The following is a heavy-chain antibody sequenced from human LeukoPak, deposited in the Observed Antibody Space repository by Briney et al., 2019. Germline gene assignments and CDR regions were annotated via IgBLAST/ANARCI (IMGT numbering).Heavy chain of an antibody. J-gene: IGHJ3*02. D-gene: IGHD3-10*01. CDR2: INQDGSAK. V-gene: IGHV3-7*01. Sequence: GGSLRLSCAASGFTVSTTYMSWVRQAPGKGLEWVANINQDGSAKYYVDSVKGRFTISKDNAKKSLYLLMNSLRAEVTAVYYCARGDYYDSGTSFIDAFDIWGQGTKVTVSS. CDR3: ARGDYYDSGTSFIDAFDI. CDR1: GFTVSTTY.